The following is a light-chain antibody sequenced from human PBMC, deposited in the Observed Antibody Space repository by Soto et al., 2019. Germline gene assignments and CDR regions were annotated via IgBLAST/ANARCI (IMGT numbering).Light chain of an antibody. CDR2: EVS. V-gene: IGLV2-14*01. Sequence: QSVLTQPASVSGSPGQSITISCTGTSSDVGGYNYVSWYQHHPGKAPKLMIYEVSNRPSGVSNRFSGSKSGNTASLTISGLQAEDEADYYCSSYTSSDTRAFGTGTKVTVL. J-gene: IGLJ1*01. CDR1: SSDVGGYNY. CDR3: SSYTSSDTRA.